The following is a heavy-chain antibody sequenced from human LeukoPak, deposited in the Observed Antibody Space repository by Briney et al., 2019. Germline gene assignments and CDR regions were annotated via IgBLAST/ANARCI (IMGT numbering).Heavy chain of an antibody. CDR3: AQGENFYYGSGTYQPN. V-gene: IGHV3-23*01. CDR2: ISGSGDDT. J-gene: IGHJ4*02. CDR1: GFTFKTYA. D-gene: IGHD3-10*01. Sequence: PGGSLRLSCAASGFTFKTYAMTWVRHAPGKGLEWVSGISGSGDDTYYAGSVKGRFTISRDNSKNTLYLQMSSLRVDDTAIYYCAQGENFYYGSGTYQPNWGQGTLVTVSS.